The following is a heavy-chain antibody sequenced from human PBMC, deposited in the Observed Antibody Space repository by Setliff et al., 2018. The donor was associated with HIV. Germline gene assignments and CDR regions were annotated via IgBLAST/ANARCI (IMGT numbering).Heavy chain of an antibody. CDR2: INHSGST. J-gene: IGHJ4*02. CDR3: ARGKGSGWYLRFDY. V-gene: IGHV4-34*01. CDR1: GGSFSGYY. Sequence: SETLSLTCDVYGGSFSGYYWSWIRQPPGKGLEWIGEINHSGSTNYNPSLKSRVTISVDTSKNQFSLKLSSVTAADTAVYYCARGKGSGWYLRFDYWGQGTLVTVSS. D-gene: IGHD6-19*01.